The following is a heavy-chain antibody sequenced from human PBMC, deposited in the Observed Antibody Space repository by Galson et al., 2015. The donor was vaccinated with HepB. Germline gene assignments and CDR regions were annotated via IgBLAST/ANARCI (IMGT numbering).Heavy chain of an antibody. V-gene: IGHV1-2*05. CDR2: INPHSGGT. J-gene: IGHJ6*02. CDR1: GYSFTDYY. Sequence: SVKVSCKASGYSFTDYYMNWVRQAPGQGLEWMGRINPHSGGTNYARQFQGRVTMTTDTSINTAYMELSRLRSDDTVVYYCARGAATYGMDVWGQGTTVTVSS. CDR3: ARGAATYGMDV.